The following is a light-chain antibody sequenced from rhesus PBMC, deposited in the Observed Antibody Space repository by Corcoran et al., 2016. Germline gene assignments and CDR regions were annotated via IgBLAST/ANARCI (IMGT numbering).Light chain of an antibody. CDR1: QGSSDY. CDR2: AAS. J-gene: IGKJ4*01. V-gene: IGKV1-36*02. Sequence: DIQMTQSPSSLSASVGDRVTITGRASQGSSDYLSWYQQKPGKARKRLIYAASCLESGGPSRFSGSGCGTAFTLTISSLRPEDFAAYSCQQVYSYPLTFGGGTKVELK. CDR3: QQVYSYPLT.